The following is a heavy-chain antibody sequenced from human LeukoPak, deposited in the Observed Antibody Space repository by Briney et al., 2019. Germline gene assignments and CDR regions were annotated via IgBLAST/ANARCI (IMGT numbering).Heavy chain of an antibody. Sequence: SETLSLTCAVYGGSFSGYYWSWIRQPPGKGLEWIGEINHSGSTNYNPSLKSRVTISVDTSKNQFSLKLSSVTAADTAVYYCARDLRDCSSTSCYGGWGYYYYYMDVWGKGTTVTVSS. J-gene: IGHJ6*03. CDR2: INHSGST. D-gene: IGHD2-2*01. V-gene: IGHV4-34*01. CDR1: GGSFSGYY. CDR3: ARDLRDCSSTSCYGGWGYYYYYMDV.